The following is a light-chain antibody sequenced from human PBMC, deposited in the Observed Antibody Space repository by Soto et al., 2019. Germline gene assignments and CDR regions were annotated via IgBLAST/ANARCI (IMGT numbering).Light chain of an antibody. CDR1: SGDIGSYNR. V-gene: IGLV2-14*01. Sequence: QSALTQPASVSGSPGQSITISCTGTSGDIGSYNRVSWYQQHPGKAPKLIIYEVTDRPSGVSNRFSGSKSGNTASLTISGLQAEDEAEYYCAAWDDSLSSPVFGGGTKVTVL. J-gene: IGLJ3*02. CDR2: EVT. CDR3: AAWDDSLSSPV.